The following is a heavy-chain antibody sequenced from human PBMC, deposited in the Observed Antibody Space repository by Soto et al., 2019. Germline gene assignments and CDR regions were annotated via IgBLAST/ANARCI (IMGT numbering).Heavy chain of an antibody. CDR1: GGSLSSGGYY. Sequence: QVQLQESGPGLVKPSQTLSLTCTVSGGSLSSGGYYWSWIRQHPGKGLECIGYIYYSGSTYYNPSLKSRLTTPVDTSKNQFSLKLSSVTAADTAVYYCARLPPHSHRSESYGYYLDYWAQGTLVTVSS. CDR3: ARLPPHSHRSESYGYYLDY. J-gene: IGHJ4*02. V-gene: IGHV4-31*03. D-gene: IGHD1-26*01. CDR2: IYYSGST.